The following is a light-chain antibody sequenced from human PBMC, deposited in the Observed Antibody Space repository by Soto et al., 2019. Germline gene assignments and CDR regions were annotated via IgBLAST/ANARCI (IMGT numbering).Light chain of an antibody. V-gene: IGLV1-40*01. CDR1: TSNIGAGYN. CDR3: QSYDSSLSEGV. Sequence: QSALTQPPSVSGAPGQRVTISCAGSTSNIGAGYNVHWYQQLPGTAPKLLIYANSNRPSGVPDRFSGSKSGTSASLAITGLQAEDEADYYCQSYDSSLSEGVFGGGTKLTVL. J-gene: IGLJ2*01. CDR2: ANS.